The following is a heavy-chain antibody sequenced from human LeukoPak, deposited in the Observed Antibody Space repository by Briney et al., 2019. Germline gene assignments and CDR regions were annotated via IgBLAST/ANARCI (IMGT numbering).Heavy chain of an antibody. D-gene: IGHD1-26*01. CDR3: ARDLVGATSMDY. V-gene: IGHV3-33*08. J-gene: IGHJ4*02. CDR1: GFTFSSYG. Sequence: PGGSLRLSCAASGFTFSSYGMHWVRQAPGKGLEWVAVIWYDGSNKYYADSVKGRFTISRDNSKNTLYLQMNSLRAEDTAVYYCARDLVGATSMDYWGQGTLVTVSS. CDR2: IWYDGSNK.